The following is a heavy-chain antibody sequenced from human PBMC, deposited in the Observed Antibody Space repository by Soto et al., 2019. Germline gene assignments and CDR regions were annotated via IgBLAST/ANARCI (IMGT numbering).Heavy chain of an antibody. J-gene: IGHJ4*02. D-gene: IGHD5-12*01. CDR3: AREGFSGYEALDY. CDR1: GGPIRSYY. CDR2: IAYTGIT. Sequence: SETLSLTCSVSGGPIRSYYLSWVRQAPGKGLEWIAYIAYTGITGYNPSLRSRVTISGDTSQNVFSLKMTSVTAADTAVYYCAREGFSGYEALDYWGQGSLVTVSS. V-gene: IGHV4-59*01.